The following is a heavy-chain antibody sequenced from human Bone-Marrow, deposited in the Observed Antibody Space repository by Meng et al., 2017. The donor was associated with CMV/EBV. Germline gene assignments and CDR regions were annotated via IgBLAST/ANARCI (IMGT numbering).Heavy chain of an antibody. Sequence: GESLKISCAASGFNVSSDFMSWVRQAPGMGLEWLSVIYSAGNTYYADSVKGRFTISRDNSKNTLYLQMNSLGPEDTAVYHCAKDSSWNGAIDYWGQGTLVTVSS. CDR3: AKDSSWNGAIDY. CDR2: IYSAGNT. CDR1: GFNVSSDF. J-gene: IGHJ4*02. V-gene: IGHV3-66*02. D-gene: IGHD1-1*01.